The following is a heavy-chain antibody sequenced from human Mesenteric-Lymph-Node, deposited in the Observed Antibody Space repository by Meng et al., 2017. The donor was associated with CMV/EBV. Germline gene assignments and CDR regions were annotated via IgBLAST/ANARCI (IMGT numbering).Heavy chain of an antibody. V-gene: IGHV3-74*01. CDR3: ARAAARHYFDY. CDR2: INSAGNTA. CDR1: GFTVSSNY. D-gene: IGHD6-6*01. Sequence: GGSLRLSCAASGFTVSSNYMSWVRQAPGKGLVWVSRINSAGNTATYADSVKGRFTISRDNAKDTLYLQMNSLRSEDTAVYYCARAAARHYFDYWGQGTLVTVSS. J-gene: IGHJ4*02.